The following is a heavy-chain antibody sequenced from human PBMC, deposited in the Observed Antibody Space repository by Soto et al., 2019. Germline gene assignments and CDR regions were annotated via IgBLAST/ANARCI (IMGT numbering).Heavy chain of an antibody. J-gene: IGHJ6*02. V-gene: IGHV3-30-3*01. D-gene: IGHD6-13*01. CDR3: LGSSSRDYYYYGMDV. CDR1: GFTFSSYA. CDR2: ISYDGSNK. Sequence: QVQLVESGGGVVQPGRSLRLSCAASGFTFSSYAMHWVRQAPGKGLEWVAVISYDGSNKYYADSVKGRFTISRDNSKDTLYLQMNSLRAADTAVYYCLGSSSRDYYYYGMDVWGQGTTVTVSS.